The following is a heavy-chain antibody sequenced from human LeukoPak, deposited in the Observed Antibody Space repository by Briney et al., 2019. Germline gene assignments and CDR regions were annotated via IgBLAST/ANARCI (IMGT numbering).Heavy chain of an antibody. V-gene: IGHV3-30-3*01. Sequence: GGSLRLSCAASGFTFSNAWMSWVRQAPGKGLEWVAVISYDGSNKYYADSVKGRFTISRDNSKNTLYLQMNSLRAEDTAVYYCATPVNFDLPDYWGQGTLVTVSS. D-gene: IGHD3-9*01. CDR3: ATPVNFDLPDY. CDR1: GFTFSNAW. CDR2: ISYDGSNK. J-gene: IGHJ4*02.